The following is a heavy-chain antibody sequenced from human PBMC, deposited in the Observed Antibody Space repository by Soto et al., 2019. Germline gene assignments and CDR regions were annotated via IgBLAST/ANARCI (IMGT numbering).Heavy chain of an antibody. Sequence: PSETLALTCTVSGGSISSGGYYGSWIRQHPGKGLEWIGYIYYSGSTYYNPSLKSRVTISVDTSKNQFSLKLSSVTAADTAVYYRAREFPGSGGSTDWFDPWGQGTLVTVSS. CDR2: IYYSGST. CDR3: AREFPGSGGSTDWFDP. D-gene: IGHD2-2*01. V-gene: IGHV4-31*03. CDR1: GGSISSGGYY. J-gene: IGHJ5*02.